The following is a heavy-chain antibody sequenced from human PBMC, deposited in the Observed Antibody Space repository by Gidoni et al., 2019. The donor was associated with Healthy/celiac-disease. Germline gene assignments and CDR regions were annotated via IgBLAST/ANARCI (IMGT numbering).Heavy chain of an antibody. Sequence: QRVEPGGGVSQPRGSLRLAYAASGFPVNSTYMSWVRQAPGKGLEWVSVSYSGGSTHYADSVKGRFTISRDNSKNTLYLQMNSLRAEDTAVYYCARAYCSGGSCYPFYGRDVWGQGTTVTVSS. CDR2: SYSGGST. V-gene: IGHV3-53*01. CDR1: GFPVNSTY. D-gene: IGHD2-15*01. J-gene: IGHJ6*02. CDR3: ARAYCSGGSCYPFYGRDV.